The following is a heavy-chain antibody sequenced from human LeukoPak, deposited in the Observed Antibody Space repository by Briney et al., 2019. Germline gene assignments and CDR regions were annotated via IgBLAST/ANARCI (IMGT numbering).Heavy chain of an antibody. D-gene: IGHD1-26*01. CDR2: IYYSGST. Sequence: ASETLSLTCTVSGGSISSSSYYWGWIRQPPGKGLEWIGSIYYSGSTYYNPSLKSRVTISVDTSKNQFSLKLSSVTAADTAVYYCARVVGATFDYWGQGTLVTVSS. V-gene: IGHV4-39*01. CDR3: ARVVGATFDY. J-gene: IGHJ4*02. CDR1: GGSISSSSYY.